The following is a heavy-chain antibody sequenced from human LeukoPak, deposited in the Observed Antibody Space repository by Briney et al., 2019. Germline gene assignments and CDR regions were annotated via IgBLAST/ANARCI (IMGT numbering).Heavy chain of an antibody. D-gene: IGHD3-10*01. CDR2: IYYSGST. J-gene: IGHJ4*02. CDR1: GGSIISYY. Sequence: SETLSLTCTVSGGSIISYYWSWIRQPPGKGLEWIGYIYYSGSTNYNPSLKSRVTISVDTSKNQFSLKLSSVTAADTAVYYCARKYGSGYEFDYWGQGTLVTVSS. CDR3: ARKYGSGYEFDY. V-gene: IGHV4-59*01.